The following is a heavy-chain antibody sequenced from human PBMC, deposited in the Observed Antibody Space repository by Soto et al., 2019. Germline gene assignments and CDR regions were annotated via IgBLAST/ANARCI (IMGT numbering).Heavy chain of an antibody. D-gene: IGHD1-7*01. V-gene: IGHV3-7*01. CDR3: ARGTETGTTFYYYYMDV. CDR1: GFTFSSYW. J-gene: IGHJ6*03. CDR2: IKQDGSEK. Sequence: GGSLRLSCAASGFTFSSYWMSWVRQAPGKGLEWVANIKQDGSEKYYVDSVKGRFTISRDNAKNSLYLQMNSLRAEDTAVYYCARGTETGTTFYYYYMDVWGKGTTVTVSS.